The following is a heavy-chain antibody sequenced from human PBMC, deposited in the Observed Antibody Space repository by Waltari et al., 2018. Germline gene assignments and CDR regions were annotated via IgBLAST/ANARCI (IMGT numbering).Heavy chain of an antibody. CDR3: ARRTPTPRAWYFDL. J-gene: IGHJ2*01. V-gene: IGHV4-38-2*01. CDR1: GYSISIGYY. D-gene: IGHD2-15*01. CDR2: IYHSGST. Sequence: QVQLQESGPGLVKPSATLSLTCAVSGYSISIGYYWGWIRQPPGKGLEWIGSIYHSGSTYDNPSLKSRVTISVDTSKNQFSLKLSSVTAADTAVYYCARRTPTPRAWYFDLWGRGTLVTVSS.